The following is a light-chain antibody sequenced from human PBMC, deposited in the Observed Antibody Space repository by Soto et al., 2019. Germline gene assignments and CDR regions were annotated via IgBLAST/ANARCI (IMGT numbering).Light chain of an antibody. V-gene: IGKV3-15*01. CDR1: QSVRSN. CDR3: QQYNNWPLT. CDR2: GAS. J-gene: IGKJ4*01. Sequence: EIVMTQSPATLSVSPGERATLSCRASQSVRSNLAWYQQKPGQAPRLLIYGASTRATGIPARFSGSGSGTEFTLTIRSLQSEDFAVYYCQQYNNWPLTFGGGTKVESK.